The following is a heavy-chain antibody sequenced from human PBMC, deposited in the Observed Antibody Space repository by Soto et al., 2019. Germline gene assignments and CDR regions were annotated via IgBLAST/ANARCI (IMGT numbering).Heavy chain of an antibody. CDR3: AKFTGRILGYCSSTSCYDAFDI. V-gene: IGHV3-30*18. Sequence: QVQLVESGGGVVQPGRSLRLSCAASGFTFSSYGMHWVRQAPGKGLEWVAVISYDGSNRYYADSVKGRFTISRDNSKNTLYLQMNSLRAEDTAVYYCAKFTGRILGYCSSTSCYDAFDIWGQGTMVTVSS. D-gene: IGHD2-2*01. CDR1: GFTFSSYG. CDR2: ISYDGSNR. J-gene: IGHJ3*02.